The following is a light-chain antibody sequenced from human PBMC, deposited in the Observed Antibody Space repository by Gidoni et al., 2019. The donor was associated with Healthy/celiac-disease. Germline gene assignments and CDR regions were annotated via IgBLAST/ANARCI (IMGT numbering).Light chain of an antibody. CDR1: QSISSW. CDR2: DAS. Sequence: IQMTHSPSTLSASVGDRVTITCRASQSISSWLAWYQQKPGKAPKLLIYDASSLESGVPSRFSGSGSGTEFTLTISSLQPDDFATYYCQQYNSYPWTFXQXTKVEIK. V-gene: IGKV1-5*01. J-gene: IGKJ1*01. CDR3: QQYNSYPWT.